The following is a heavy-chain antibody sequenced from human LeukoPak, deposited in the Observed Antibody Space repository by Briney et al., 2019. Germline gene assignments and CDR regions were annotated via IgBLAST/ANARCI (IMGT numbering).Heavy chain of an antibody. Sequence: KPGGSLRLSCAASGFTFSSYAMSWVRQAPGEGLEWVSYISNSVRTIYYADSVKGRFTISRDNAKSSLFLQITSLTVEDLAVYYCARIIAVAPYYYYYMDVWGRGTTVTVSS. CDR3: ARIIAVAPYYYYYMDV. D-gene: IGHD6-19*01. CDR1: GFTFSSYA. J-gene: IGHJ6*03. V-gene: IGHV3-48*04. CDR2: ISNSVRTI.